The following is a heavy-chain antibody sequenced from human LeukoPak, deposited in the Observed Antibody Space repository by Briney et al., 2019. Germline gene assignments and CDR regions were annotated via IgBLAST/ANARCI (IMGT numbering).Heavy chain of an antibody. CDR1: GYTFTRYY. CDR3: ARESLDMATNAFDI. J-gene: IGHJ3*02. D-gene: IGHD5-24*01. V-gene: IGHV1-46*01. CDR2: INPPSGTT. Sequence: ASVKVSCKASGYTFTRYYIHWVRQAPGQGLEWMGTINPPSGTTTYAQKFQGRVTLTRDPATSTVYMELSSLRSEDTAFYYCARESLDMATNAFDIWGQGTMVTVSS.